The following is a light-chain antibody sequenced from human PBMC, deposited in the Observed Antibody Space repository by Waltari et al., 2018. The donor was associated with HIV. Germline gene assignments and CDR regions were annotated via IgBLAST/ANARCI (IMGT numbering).Light chain of an antibody. CDR2: DVY. V-gene: IGLV2-14*03. CDR3: ASFTSGRLNV. J-gene: IGLJ1*01. CDR1: SSDVGAYDY. Sequence: QSALTQPASVSGSPGQSITISCTGTSSDVGAYDYVSWYQQHPGKVPKLLIYDVYRRPSRISNRCSGSKSCNTASLTISGLRDEDEADYYCASFTSGRLNVFGTGTKVTVL.